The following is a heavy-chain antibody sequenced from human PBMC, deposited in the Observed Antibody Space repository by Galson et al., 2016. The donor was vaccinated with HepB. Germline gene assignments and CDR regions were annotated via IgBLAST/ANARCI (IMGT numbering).Heavy chain of an antibody. D-gene: IGHD6-13*01. J-gene: IGHJ4*02. V-gene: IGHV7-4-1*02. CDR3: AKRGSSWYSLDY. CDR2: INTISGTP. Sequence: SCKASGSPFTNYGINWVRQAPGQGLVWMGWINTISGTPTYAQGFTGRFVFSLDSSVSTAYLQISSLQAEDTAVYYCAKRGSSWYSLDYWGQGTLVTVSS. CDR1: GSPFTNYG.